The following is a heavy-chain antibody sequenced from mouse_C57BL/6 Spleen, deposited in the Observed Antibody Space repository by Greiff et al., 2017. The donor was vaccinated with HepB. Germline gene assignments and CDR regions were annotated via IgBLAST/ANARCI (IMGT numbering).Heavy chain of an antibody. D-gene: IGHD2-3*01. V-gene: IGHV14-1*01. CDR2: IDPEDGDT. Sequence: VQLKQSGAELVRPGASVKLSCTASGFNIKDYYMHWVKQRPEQGLEWIGRIDPEDGDTEYAPKFQGKATMTADTSSNTAYLQLSSLTSEDTAVYYCTTGGDGYYPYFDYWGQGTTLTVSS. CDR1: GFNIKDYY. J-gene: IGHJ2*01. CDR3: TTGGDGYYPYFDY.